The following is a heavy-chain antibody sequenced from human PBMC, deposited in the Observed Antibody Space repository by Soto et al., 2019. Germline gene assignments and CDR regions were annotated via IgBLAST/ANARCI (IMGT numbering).Heavy chain of an antibody. D-gene: IGHD5-12*01. CDR1: GYTFFTYD. CDR2: ISTYSGDT. V-gene: IGHV1-18*01. J-gene: IGHJ5*02. CDR3: ARHHGPTTSENWFDT. Sequence: QVHLVQSGVEVKTPGASVKVSCQASGYTFFTYDISWVRQAPGQGLEWMGWISTYSGDTKYAQKIQGRVTMTTDTPTSPTYLELRSLRSDDAAVYYCARHHGPTTSENWFDTWGEGTLVTVSS.